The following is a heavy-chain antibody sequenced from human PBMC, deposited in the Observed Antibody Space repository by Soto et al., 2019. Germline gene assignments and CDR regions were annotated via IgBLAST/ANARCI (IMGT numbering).Heavy chain of an antibody. V-gene: IGHV3-30*03. CDR1: GFSFSSYG. Sequence: QVQLVESGGGVVQPGRSLRLSCVASGFSFSSYGIHWVRQAPGKGLEWVAVMSYDGINKYYTDSVKGRFTISRDNSKNTLYMQINRLRAEDTAVYYCAREYDYARGYTYYGMDVWGQGTTVTVSS. J-gene: IGHJ6*02. CDR3: AREYDYARGYTYYGMDV. D-gene: IGHD4-17*01. CDR2: MSYDGINK.